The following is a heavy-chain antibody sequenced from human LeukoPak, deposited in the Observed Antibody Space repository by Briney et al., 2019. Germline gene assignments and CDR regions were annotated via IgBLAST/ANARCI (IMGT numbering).Heavy chain of an antibody. J-gene: IGHJ5*02. CDR2: IIPIFGTA. CDR1: GYTFTSYG. CDR3: AGDSYYYDSSGYYYHWFDP. D-gene: IGHD3-22*01. V-gene: IGHV1-69*05. Sequence: ASVKVSCKASGYTFTSYGISWVRQAPGQGLEWMGGIIPIFGTANYAQKFQGRVTITRDTSASTAYMELSSLRSEDTAVYYCAGDSYYYDSSGYYYHWFDPWGQGTLVTVSS.